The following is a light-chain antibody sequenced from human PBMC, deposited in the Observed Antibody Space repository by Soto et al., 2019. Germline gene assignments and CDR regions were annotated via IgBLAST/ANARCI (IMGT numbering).Light chain of an antibody. CDR3: AAWDDSLSGVV. Sequence: QPVLTQSPSASGTPGQRVTISCSGSSSNIGNNYVHWYQQLPGTAPKLLIYRNNQRPSGVPDRVSGSKSGTSASLAISGLRSEDEADYYCAAWDDSLSGVVFGGGTKLTVL. CDR2: RNN. J-gene: IGLJ2*01. V-gene: IGLV1-47*01. CDR1: SSNIGNNY.